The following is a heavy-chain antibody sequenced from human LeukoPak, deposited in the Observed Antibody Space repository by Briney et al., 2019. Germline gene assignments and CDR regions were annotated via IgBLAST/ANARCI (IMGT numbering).Heavy chain of an antibody. V-gene: IGHV3-30*04. J-gene: IGHJ4*02. CDR2: ISHDDKNR. Sequence: PGGSLRLSCAASGFTFTSYAFHWVRQAPGKGLVWVTVISHDDKNRYYADSVKGRFTFSRDNSKNTVYLQMNSLRVEDTAVYFCVRDRDTSGWLYWGQGTLVTVSS. D-gene: IGHD6-19*01. CDR3: VRDRDTSGWLY. CDR1: GFTFTSYA.